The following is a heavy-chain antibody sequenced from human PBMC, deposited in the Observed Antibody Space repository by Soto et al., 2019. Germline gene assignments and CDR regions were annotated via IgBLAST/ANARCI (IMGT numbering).Heavy chain of an antibody. D-gene: IGHD3-22*01. CDR3: ARGLRYYDSSGHTLGY. CDR1: GGSISSYY. Sequence: PSETLSLTCTVSGGSISSYYWSWIRQPPGKGLEWIGYIYYSGSTNYNPSLKSRVTISVDTSKNQFSLKLSSVTAADTAVYYCARGLRYYDSSGHTLGYWGQGTLVNVSS. V-gene: IGHV4-59*01. CDR2: IYYSGST. J-gene: IGHJ4*02.